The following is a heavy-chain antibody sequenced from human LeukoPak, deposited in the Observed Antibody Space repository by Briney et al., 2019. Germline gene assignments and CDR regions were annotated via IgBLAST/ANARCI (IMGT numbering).Heavy chain of an antibody. CDR2: IWYDGSSD. V-gene: IGHV3-33*01. J-gene: IGHJ6*03. CDR3: ARGTGNYFYYMAV. D-gene: IGHD3/OR15-3a*01. CDR1: GFTFSSYG. Sequence: GGSLRLSCAASGFTFSSYGMHWVRQAPGKGLEWVALIWYDGSSDYYAHSVKGRFTISRDNSKNTLYLQMNSLRAEDTAVYHCARGTGNYFYYMAVWGKGTTVTVSS.